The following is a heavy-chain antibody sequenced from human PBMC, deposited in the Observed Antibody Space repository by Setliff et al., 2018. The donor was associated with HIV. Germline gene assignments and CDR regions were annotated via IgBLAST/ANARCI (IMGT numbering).Heavy chain of an antibody. CDR2: ISGSGESS. Sequence: PGGSLRLSCAASGFSFRNFPMTWVRQAPGKGLEWVSVISGSGESSYYGDTVKGRFNISRDNSKNTLHLQMSSLRAEDTAVYYCVKGGTSAFYESYYYFYMDVWGKGTTVTVS. V-gene: IGHV3-23*01. CDR1: GFSFRNFP. D-gene: IGHD3-22*01. J-gene: IGHJ6*03. CDR3: VKGGTSAFYESYYYFYMDV.